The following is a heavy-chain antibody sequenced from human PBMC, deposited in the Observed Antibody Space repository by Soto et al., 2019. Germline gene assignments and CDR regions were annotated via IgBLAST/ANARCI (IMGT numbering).Heavy chain of an antibody. J-gene: IGHJ6*02. CDR3: AKRDPSYPYGMDV. V-gene: IGHV3-23*01. CDR2: ITNSGSST. Sequence: PGGSLRLSCVASGFTFSSFALSWVRQAPGKGLEWVSAITNSGSSTYYTDSVKGRFTISRDNSKNTLYLQMNSLRAEDTAVYHCAKRDPSYPYGMDVWGQGTTVTVSS. CDR1: GFTFSSFA.